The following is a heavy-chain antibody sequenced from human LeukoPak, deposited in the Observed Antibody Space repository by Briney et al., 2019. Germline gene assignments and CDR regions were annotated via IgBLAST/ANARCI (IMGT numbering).Heavy chain of an antibody. Sequence: GGSLRLSCTMSGLTFSRYPMHWVRQAPGKGLEWVALIYYDGSNTYYRDSVEGRFTISRDNSKGTLYLQMNSLRVEDTAVYFCAKEGERSYFDYWGQGTLVTVSS. CDR3: AKEGERSYFDY. V-gene: IGHV3-33*06. J-gene: IGHJ4*02. D-gene: IGHD2-21*01. CDR2: IYYDGSNT. CDR1: GLTFSRYP.